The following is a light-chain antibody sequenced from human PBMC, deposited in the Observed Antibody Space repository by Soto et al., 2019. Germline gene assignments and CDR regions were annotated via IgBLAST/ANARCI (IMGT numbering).Light chain of an antibody. CDR3: QSYDSSLSGSKV. J-gene: IGLJ1*01. V-gene: IGLV1-40*01. Sequence: QAVVTQPPSVSGAPGQRVTISCTGSSSNIGAGYDVHWYQQLPGTAPKLLIYDNNSRPSGVPDRFSGSKSGTSASLAITGLQAEDEADYYCQSYDSSLSGSKVFGTGTKVTVL. CDR2: DNN. CDR1: SSNIGAGYD.